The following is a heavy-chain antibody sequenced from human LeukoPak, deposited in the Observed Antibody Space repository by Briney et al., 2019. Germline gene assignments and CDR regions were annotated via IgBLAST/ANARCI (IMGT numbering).Heavy chain of an antibody. Sequence: SQTLSLTCAISGDSVSTNGATWNWIRQSPSRGLGWLGRTYYMSKWYNDYAASVKSRIIINPDTSKNQFSLQLSSVTPEDTAVYYCARGGGLQLYWGQGTLVTVSS. J-gene: IGHJ4*02. CDR2: TYYMSKWYN. D-gene: IGHD1-1*01. CDR1: GDSVSTNGAT. V-gene: IGHV6-1*01. CDR3: ARGGGLQLY.